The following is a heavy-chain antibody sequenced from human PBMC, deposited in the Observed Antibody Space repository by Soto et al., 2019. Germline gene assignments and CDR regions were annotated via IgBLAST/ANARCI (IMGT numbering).Heavy chain of an antibody. CDR2: IWYDGSNK. CDR1: GFTFSSYG. CDR3: AREQLVWLSSPNYYYYYGMDV. Sequence: GGSLRLSCAASGFTFSSYGMHWVRQAPGKGLEWVAVIWYDGSNKYYADSVKGRFTISRDNSKNTLYLQMNSLRAEDTAVYYCAREQLVWLSSPNYYYYYGMDVWGQGTTVTVSS. D-gene: IGHD6-6*01. V-gene: IGHV3-33*01. J-gene: IGHJ6*02.